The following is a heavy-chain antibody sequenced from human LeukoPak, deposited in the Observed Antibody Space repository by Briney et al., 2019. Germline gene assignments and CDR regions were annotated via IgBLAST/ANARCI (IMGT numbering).Heavy chain of an antibody. Sequence: SETLSLTCTVSGGSISSYYWSWIRQPPGKGLEWIGYIYYSGSTNYNPSLKSRVTISVDTSKNQFSLKLSSVTAADTAVYYCARSDGSGWYFYYGMDVWGQGTTVTGSS. D-gene: IGHD6-19*01. CDR3: ARSDGSGWYFYYGMDV. CDR2: IYYSGST. CDR1: GGSISSYY. J-gene: IGHJ6*02. V-gene: IGHV4-59*01.